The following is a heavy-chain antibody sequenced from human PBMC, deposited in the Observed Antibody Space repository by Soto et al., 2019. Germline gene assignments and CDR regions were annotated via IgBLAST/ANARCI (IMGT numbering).Heavy chain of an antibody. D-gene: IGHD1-26*01. Sequence: SETLSLTCTVSGGSISSGDYYWSWIRQPPGKGLEWIGYIYYSGSTNYNPSLKSRVTISVDTSKNQFSLKLSSVTAADTAVYYCARVGWELLLDYFDYWGQGTLVTVSS. V-gene: IGHV4-61*08. CDR2: IYYSGST. J-gene: IGHJ4*02. CDR3: ARVGWELLLDYFDY. CDR1: GGSISSGDYY.